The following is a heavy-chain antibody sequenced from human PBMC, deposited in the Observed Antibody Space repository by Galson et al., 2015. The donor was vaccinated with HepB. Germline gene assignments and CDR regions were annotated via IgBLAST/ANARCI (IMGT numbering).Heavy chain of an antibody. CDR3: ARDRPTALAAAASFLH. J-gene: IGHJ1*01. V-gene: IGHV3-74*01. D-gene: IGHD6-25*01. CDR1: GFIFSTYG. Sequence: SLRLSCAASGFIFSTYGMHWVRQAPGKGLVWVARFNSVGGTTAYADSVKGRFTVSGDNARNSLYLQTNSLRVEDTAVYYCARDRPTALAAAASFLHWGQGTLVTVSS. CDR2: FNSVGGTT.